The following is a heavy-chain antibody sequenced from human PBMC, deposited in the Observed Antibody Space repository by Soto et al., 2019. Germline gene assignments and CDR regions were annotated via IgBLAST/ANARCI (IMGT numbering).Heavy chain of an antibody. J-gene: IGHJ6*02. D-gene: IGHD2-2*01. CDR2: IIPVFRTT. CDR1: GGNFSSYA. Sequence: QVQLVQSGAEVKKPGSSVKVSCKVSGGNFSSYAISWLRQAPGQGLEWMGGIIPVFRTTNYEQKLQGRVTITADGSTHTAYMDLSSLTSAATAVYYWARSSPYRLIPPPAWNQYYSPMEVRGQGTNLTVSS. CDR3: ARSSPYRLIPPPAWNQYYSPMEV. V-gene: IGHV1-69*01.